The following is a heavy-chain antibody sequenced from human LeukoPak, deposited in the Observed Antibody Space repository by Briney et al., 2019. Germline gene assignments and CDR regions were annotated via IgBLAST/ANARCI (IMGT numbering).Heavy chain of an antibody. Sequence: GGSLRLSCAASGFTFSSYWMHWVRQAPGKGLEWVAVISYDGSNKYYADSVKGRFTISRDNSKNTLYLQMNSLRAEDTAVYYCATHCSSTSCKGAFDIWGQGTMVTVSS. CDR2: ISYDGSNK. CDR3: ATHCSSTSCKGAFDI. V-gene: IGHV3-30*03. J-gene: IGHJ3*02. CDR1: GFTFSSYW. D-gene: IGHD2-2*01.